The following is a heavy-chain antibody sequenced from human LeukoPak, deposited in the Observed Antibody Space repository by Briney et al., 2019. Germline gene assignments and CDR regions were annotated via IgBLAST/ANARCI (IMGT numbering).Heavy chain of an antibody. V-gene: IGHV1-69*06. Sequence: ASVKVSCKASGGTFSSYAISWVRQAPGQGLEWMGGIIPISGTANYAQKFQGRVTITADKSTSTAYMELSSLRSEDTAVYYCARGPPLLLWFGDLLDYYYMDVWGKGTTVTISS. CDR3: ARGPPLLLWFGDLLDYYYMDV. D-gene: IGHD3-10*01. CDR2: IIPISGTA. CDR1: GGTFSSYA. J-gene: IGHJ6*03.